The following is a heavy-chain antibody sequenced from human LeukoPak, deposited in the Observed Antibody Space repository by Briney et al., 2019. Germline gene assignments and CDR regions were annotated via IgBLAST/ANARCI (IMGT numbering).Heavy chain of an antibody. CDR2: ISYSGST. J-gene: IGHJ4*02. V-gene: IGHV4-59*01. Sequence: SEALSLTCTVSGGSISSYYWSWIRQPPGKGLEWIAYISYSGSTNYNPSLKSRVTMSLDTSKTQFSLKLSSVTAADTAVYYCARVGTTGYFDYWGQGTLVTVSS. CDR1: GGSISSYY. D-gene: IGHD1-7*01. CDR3: ARVGTTGYFDY.